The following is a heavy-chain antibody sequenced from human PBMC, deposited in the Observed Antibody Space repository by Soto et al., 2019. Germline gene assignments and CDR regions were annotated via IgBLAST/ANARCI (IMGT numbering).Heavy chain of an antibody. D-gene: IGHD3-3*01. Sequence: QVQLVESGGGVVQPGRSLRLSCAASGFTFSSYAMHWVRQAPGKGLEWVAVISYDGSNKYYADSVKGRFTISRDNSKNTLYLQKNSLRAEDTAVYYCARERITIFGVSYYYYYGMDVWGQGTTVTVSS. CDR2: ISYDGSNK. CDR1: GFTFSSYA. CDR3: ARERITIFGVSYYYYYGMDV. J-gene: IGHJ6*02. V-gene: IGHV3-30-3*01.